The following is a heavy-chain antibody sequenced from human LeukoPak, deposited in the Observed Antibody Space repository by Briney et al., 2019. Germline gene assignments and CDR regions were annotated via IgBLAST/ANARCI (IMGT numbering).Heavy chain of an antibody. Sequence: SETLSLTCTVSGGSISSYYWSWIRQPPGKGLEWIGYIYYSGSTNYNPSLKSRVTISVDTSKNQFSLKLSSVAAADTAVYYCARARPHYGGNPLGYWGQGTLVTVSS. CDR1: GGSISSYY. CDR3: ARARPHYGGNPLGY. V-gene: IGHV4-59*01. CDR2: IYYSGST. J-gene: IGHJ4*02. D-gene: IGHD4-23*01.